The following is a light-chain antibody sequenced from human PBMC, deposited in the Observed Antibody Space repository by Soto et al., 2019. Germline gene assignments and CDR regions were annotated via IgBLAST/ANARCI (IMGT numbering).Light chain of an antibody. CDR1: QSISSY. Sequence: DIQMTQSPSSLSASVGDRVTITCRASQSISSYLNWYQQKPGKAPKLLIYAASSLQSGVPSRFSGSGSGTDFPLTISSLQPEDFATYYCQQSYSTRGYTFGQGTKLEIK. V-gene: IGKV1-39*01. CDR2: AAS. J-gene: IGKJ2*01. CDR3: QQSYSTRGYT.